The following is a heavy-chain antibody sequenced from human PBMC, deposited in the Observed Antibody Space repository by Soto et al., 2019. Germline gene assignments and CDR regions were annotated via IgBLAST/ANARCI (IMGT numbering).Heavy chain of an antibody. J-gene: IGHJ4*02. Sequence: QLQLQESGPGLVKPSETLSLTCTVSGGSISSSTYYWGWIRQPPGKGLEWIGTIYYSGSTYYNPSPKSRVTISVDTSKNQFSLKLSSVTAADTAVYYCASAVCSGGPCYWSDYWGQGTLVTVSS. V-gene: IGHV4-39*01. CDR1: GGSISSSTYY. CDR3: ASAVCSGGPCYWSDY. CDR2: IYYSGST. D-gene: IGHD2-15*01.